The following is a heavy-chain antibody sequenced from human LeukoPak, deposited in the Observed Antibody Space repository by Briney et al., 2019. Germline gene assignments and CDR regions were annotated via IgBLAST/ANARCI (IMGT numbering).Heavy chain of an antibody. CDR1: GFPFSSYG. Sequence: PSGSLRLSCAASGFPFSSYGIHWVRQAPGKGLEWVAVISYDGANKYYADSVKGRFTISRDNSKNTLYLQMNSLRAEDTAVYYCARAPYSYSYRPPPDYWGQGTLVTVSS. J-gene: IGHJ4*02. CDR3: ARAPYSYSYRPPPDY. V-gene: IGHV3-33*05. D-gene: IGHD6-6*01. CDR2: ISYDGANK.